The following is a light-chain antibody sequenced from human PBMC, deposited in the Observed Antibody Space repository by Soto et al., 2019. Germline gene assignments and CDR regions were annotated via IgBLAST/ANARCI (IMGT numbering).Light chain of an antibody. Sequence: EIVMTQSPATRSGSPGERANLSYRAIQSVSSSYLAWYQQKPGQAPRLLIYGASSRATGIPDRFSGSGSGTEFTLTISSLQSEDFAVYYCQHYNDWPPSTFGQGTKVDIK. CDR3: QHYNDWPPST. CDR2: GAS. J-gene: IGKJ1*01. V-gene: IGKV3D-15*01. CDR1: QSVSSSY.